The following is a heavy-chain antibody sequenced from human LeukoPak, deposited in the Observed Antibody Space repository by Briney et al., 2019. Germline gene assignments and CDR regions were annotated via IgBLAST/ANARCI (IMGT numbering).Heavy chain of an antibody. Sequence: PSETLSLTCTVSGGYIITSGHDWGWIRQPPGKGLEWFGSIYYTGVTSTNPFFRSRMSISVDTSKNQFSLNLTSVTAADAAVYCARERSSSGGHSWFDPWGQGTLVTVSS. V-gene: IGHV4-39*07. CDR3: ARERSSSGGHSWFDP. D-gene: IGHD4-23*01. J-gene: IGHJ5*02. CDR1: GGYIITSGHD. CDR2: IYYTGVT.